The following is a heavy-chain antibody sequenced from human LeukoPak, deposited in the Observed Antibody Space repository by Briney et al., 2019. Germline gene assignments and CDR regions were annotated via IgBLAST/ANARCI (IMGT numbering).Heavy chain of an antibody. CDR1: GGSISSGGYY. CDR2: IYYSGST. CDR3: ARGDTQPYAKYSSSSAKPYFDY. J-gene: IGHJ4*02. V-gene: IGHV4-31*03. D-gene: IGHD6-6*01. Sequence: PSETLSLTCTVSGGSISSGGYYWSWIRQHPGKGLEWIGYIYYSGSTYYNPSLKSRVTISVDTSKNKFSLKLSSVTAADTAVYYCARGDTQPYAKYSSSSAKPYFDYWGQGTLVTVSS.